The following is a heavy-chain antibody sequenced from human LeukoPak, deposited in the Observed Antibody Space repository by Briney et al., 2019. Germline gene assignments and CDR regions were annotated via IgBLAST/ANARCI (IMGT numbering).Heavy chain of an antibody. CDR3: ARAEQYQLLLH. D-gene: IGHD2-2*01. CDR1: GYTFTSYG. CDR2: INAYNGNT. V-gene: IGHV1-18*01. Sequence: ASVKVSCKASGYTFTSYGITWVRQAPGQGLEWMGWINAYNGNTNYAQKLQGRVTMTTDTSTSTAYLDLRSLRSDDTAVYYCARAEQYQLLLHWGQGILVTVSS. J-gene: IGHJ4*02.